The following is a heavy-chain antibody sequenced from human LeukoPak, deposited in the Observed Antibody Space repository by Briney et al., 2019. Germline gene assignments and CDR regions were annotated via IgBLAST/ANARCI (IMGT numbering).Heavy chain of an antibody. CDR1: GGSISSVIYY. Sequence: SETLSLTCTVSGGSISSVIYYWAWIRQPPGKGLEWIGKIYYSGSTDYNPSLSSRVTISLDTPNNQFSLRVTSVTAADTALYYCARVGYCSGGSCSFDYWGQGTLVTVSS. V-gene: IGHV4-39*07. CDR2: IYYSGST. J-gene: IGHJ4*02. D-gene: IGHD2-15*01. CDR3: ARVGYCSGGSCSFDY.